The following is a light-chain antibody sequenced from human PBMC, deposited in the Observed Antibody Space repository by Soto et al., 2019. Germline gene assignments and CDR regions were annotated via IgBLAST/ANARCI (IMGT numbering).Light chain of an antibody. CDR2: KNN. CDR3: QAYDYSLTASV. CDR1: GSNVGASYD. Sequence: QPVLTQPPSVSGAPGQTITMSCTGSGSNVGASYDVHWYQVLPGAGPRLLIYKNNNRPSGVPDRFSGSKSGTSASLAITGLRAEDEADYYCQAYDYSLTASVFGGGTKLTVL. V-gene: IGLV1-40*01. J-gene: IGLJ3*02.